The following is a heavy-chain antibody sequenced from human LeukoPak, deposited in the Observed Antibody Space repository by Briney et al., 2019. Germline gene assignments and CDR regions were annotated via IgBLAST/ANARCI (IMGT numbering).Heavy chain of an antibody. Sequence: PGGSLRLSCAASGFTVSSNYMSWVRQAPGKGLEWVSVIYSGGSTYHADSVKGRFTISRDNSKNTLYLQMNSLRAEDTAVYYCARGDSSGWYIVSDYYYYGMDVWGQGTTVTVSS. CDR2: IYSGGST. D-gene: IGHD6-19*01. CDR3: ARGDSSGWYIVSDYYYYGMDV. V-gene: IGHV3-53*01. J-gene: IGHJ6*02. CDR1: GFTVSSNY.